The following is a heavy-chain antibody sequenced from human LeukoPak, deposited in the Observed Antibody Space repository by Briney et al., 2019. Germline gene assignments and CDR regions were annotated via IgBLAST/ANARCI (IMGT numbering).Heavy chain of an antibody. Sequence: GGSLRLSCAASGFTSSSYSMKWVRQAPGKGLEWVANIKQDGSEKYYVDSVKGRFTISRDNAKNSLYLQMNSLRAEDTAVYYCARVSSTGTTDPIDYWGQGTLVTVSS. V-gene: IGHV3-7*01. CDR3: ARVSSTGTTDPIDY. CDR2: IKQDGSEK. CDR1: GFTSSSYS. D-gene: IGHD1-1*01. J-gene: IGHJ4*02.